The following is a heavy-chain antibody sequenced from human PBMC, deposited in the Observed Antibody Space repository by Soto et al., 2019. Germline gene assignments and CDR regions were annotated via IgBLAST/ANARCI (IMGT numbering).Heavy chain of an antibody. V-gene: IGHV3-33*01. Sequence: PGGSLRLSCAASGFTFSSYGMHWVRQAPGKGLEWVAVIWYDGSNKYYADSVKGRFTISRDNSKYRLYLQMHSLTVADTAVYFCARFMTVTMTLPLYWGQGTLVTVSS. J-gene: IGHJ4*02. CDR3: ARFMTVTMTLPLY. D-gene: IGHD4-17*01. CDR1: GFTFSSYG. CDR2: IWYDGSNK.